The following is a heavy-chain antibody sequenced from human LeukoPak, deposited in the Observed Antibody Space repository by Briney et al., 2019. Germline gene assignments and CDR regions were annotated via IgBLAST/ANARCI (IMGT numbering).Heavy chain of an antibody. V-gene: IGHV3-30*02. Sequence: GGSLRLSCAASGFSFSSYGMHWVRQAPGKGLEWVALIPYDGTNNYYADSVRGRFTISRDNSKNILYLQMNSLRAEDTAVYYCAKASAHSSSLDYWGQGTLVTVSS. CDR2: IPYDGTNN. CDR1: GFSFSSYG. D-gene: IGHD6-13*01. J-gene: IGHJ4*02. CDR3: AKASAHSSSLDY.